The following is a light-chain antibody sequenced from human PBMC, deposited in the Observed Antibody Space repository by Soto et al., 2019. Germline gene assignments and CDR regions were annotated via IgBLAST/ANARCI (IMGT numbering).Light chain of an antibody. CDR3: QQYGNSPIT. J-gene: IGKJ5*01. Sequence: DVQMTQSPSSLSASVEDRVIITCRASQSISNHLNWYQQKPGKAPKLLIFAASSLQSGVPSRFSGSRSGPDFTLTISRLEPEDFAVYYCQQYGNSPITFGQRTRLEIK. CDR2: AAS. CDR1: QSISNH. V-gene: IGKV1-39*01.